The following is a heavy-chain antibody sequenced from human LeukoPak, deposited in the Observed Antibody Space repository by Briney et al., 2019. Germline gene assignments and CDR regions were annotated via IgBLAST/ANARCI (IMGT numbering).Heavy chain of an antibody. CDR2: ISAYNGNT. D-gene: IGHD6-13*01. Sequence: ASVKVSCKSSGYTFTSYGIIWVRQAPGQGLEWMGWISAYNGNTNYAQKLQGRVTMTTDTSTSTAYMELRSLRSDDTAVYYCARDSRIAAASWTRLGYWGQGTLVTVSS. CDR1: GYTFTSYG. CDR3: ARDSRIAAASWTRLGY. J-gene: IGHJ4*02. V-gene: IGHV1-18*01.